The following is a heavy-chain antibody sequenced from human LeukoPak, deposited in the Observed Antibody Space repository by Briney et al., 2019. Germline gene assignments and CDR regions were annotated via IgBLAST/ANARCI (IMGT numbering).Heavy chain of an antibody. CDR1: GFTFSSYW. J-gene: IGHJ4*02. CDR2: IDSDGSRT. V-gene: IGHV3-74*01. D-gene: IGHD6-13*01. Sequence: PGGSLRLSCAASGFTFSSYWMHWVRQAPGKGLVWVSRIDSDGSRTSYADSVKGRFTISRDNAKNTLYLQMNSLSAEDTAVYYCARLSSGVAAAGTGDYWGQGTLVTVSS. CDR3: ARLSSGVAAAGTGDY.